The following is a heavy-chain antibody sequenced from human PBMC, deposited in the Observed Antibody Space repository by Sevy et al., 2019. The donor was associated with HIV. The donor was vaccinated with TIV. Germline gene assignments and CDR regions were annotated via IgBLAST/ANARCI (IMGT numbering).Heavy chain of an antibody. CDR2: ITSSGSNI. CDR3: ASLPRVGWLCDY. J-gene: IGHJ4*02. CDR1: GFTFRSYE. V-gene: IGHV3-48*03. Sequence: GGSLRLSCTASGFTFRSYEMNWVRQAPGKGLEWVSYITSSGSNIYQADSVKGRFTISRDIAKNSLYLQMNSLRVEDTAVYYCASLPRVGWLCDYWGQGTLVTVSS. D-gene: IGHD5-12*01.